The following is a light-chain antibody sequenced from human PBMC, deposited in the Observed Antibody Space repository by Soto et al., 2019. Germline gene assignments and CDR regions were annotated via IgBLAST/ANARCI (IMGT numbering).Light chain of an antibody. Sequence: QSVLTQPPSVSGAPGQRVTISCTGSSSNIGAGYDVHWYQQLPGTAPKLLIYGNSNRPSGVTDRFSGSKSGTSASLDITGLQAEDEADYYCQSYDSSLSVHVVFGGGTKLTVL. CDR2: GNS. CDR3: QSYDSSLSVHVV. V-gene: IGLV1-40*01. J-gene: IGLJ2*01. CDR1: SSNIGAGYD.